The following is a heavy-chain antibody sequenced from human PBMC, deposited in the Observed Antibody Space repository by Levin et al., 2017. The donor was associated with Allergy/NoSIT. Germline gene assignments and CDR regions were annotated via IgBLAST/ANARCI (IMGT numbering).Heavy chain of an antibody. CDR2: ISSSGSTI. CDR3: ASWGYRTSSGFS. J-gene: IGHJ5*02. V-gene: IGHV3-48*02. Sequence: AGESLKISCAASGFTFSNYGMNWVRQAPGKGLEWISYISSSGSTIYYADSVKGRFTISRDNAENSLFLQMSSLRDDDTAVYYCASWGYRTSSGFSWGQGTLVTVSS. CDR1: GFTFSNYG. D-gene: IGHD6-6*01.